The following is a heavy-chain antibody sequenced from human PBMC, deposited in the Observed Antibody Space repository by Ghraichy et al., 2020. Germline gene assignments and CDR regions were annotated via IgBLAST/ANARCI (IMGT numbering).Heavy chain of an antibody. CDR1: GFSLSTGGEG. CDR3: AHRRYYDSSGYDY. V-gene: IGHV2-5*02. Sequence: SGPTLVKPTQTLTLTCTFSGFSLSTGGEGVGWIRQPPGKALEWLALIYRGGDQRYNVALKSRLTISEVAYKNQVVLTMTNMGPVDTATYFCAHRRYYDSSGYDYWGQGTVVTVAS. D-gene: IGHD3-22*01. J-gene: IGHJ4*02. CDR2: IYRGGDQ.